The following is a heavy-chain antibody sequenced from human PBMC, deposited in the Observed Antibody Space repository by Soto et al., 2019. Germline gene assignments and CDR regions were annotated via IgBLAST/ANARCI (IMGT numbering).Heavy chain of an antibody. Sequence: QLQLQESGPGLVKPSETLSLTCTVSGGSISSSSYYWGWIRQPPGKGLEWIGSIYYSGSTYYNPSLKSRVTISVDTSKNQFSLKLSSVTAADTAVYYCARRDSGWYGADYWGQGTLVTVSS. CDR3: ARRDSGWYGADY. CDR1: GGSISSSSYY. J-gene: IGHJ4*02. D-gene: IGHD6-19*01. CDR2: IYYSGST. V-gene: IGHV4-39*01.